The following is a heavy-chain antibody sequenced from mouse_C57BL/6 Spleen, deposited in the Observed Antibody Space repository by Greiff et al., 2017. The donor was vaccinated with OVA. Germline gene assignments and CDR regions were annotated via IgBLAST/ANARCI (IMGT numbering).Heavy chain of an antibody. V-gene: IGHV5-4*03. Sequence: EVKLVESGGGLVKPGGSLKLSCAASGFTFSSYAMSWVRQTPEKRLEWVATISDGGSYTYYPDNVKGRFTISRDNAKNNLYLQMSHLKSEDTAMYYCARALTGTLRFYFDYWGQGTTLTVSS. CDR3: ARALTGTLRFYFDY. CDR1: GFTFSSYA. D-gene: IGHD4-1*01. J-gene: IGHJ2*01. CDR2: ISDGGSYT.